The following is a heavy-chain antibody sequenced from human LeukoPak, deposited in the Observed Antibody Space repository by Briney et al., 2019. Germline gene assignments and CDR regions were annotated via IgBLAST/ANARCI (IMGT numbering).Heavy chain of an antibody. CDR2: ISGSGGST. V-gene: IGHV3-23*01. CDR3: AKVAHYYGSGSYYEYYFDY. J-gene: IGHJ4*02. D-gene: IGHD3-10*01. CDR1: GFTFSSYA. Sequence: GGSLRLSCAASGFTFSSYAMSWVRQAPGKGLEWVSAISGSGGSTYYSDSVKGRFTISRDNSKNTLYLQMDSLRAEDMAVYYCAKVAHYYGSGSYYEYYFDYWGQGTLVTVSS.